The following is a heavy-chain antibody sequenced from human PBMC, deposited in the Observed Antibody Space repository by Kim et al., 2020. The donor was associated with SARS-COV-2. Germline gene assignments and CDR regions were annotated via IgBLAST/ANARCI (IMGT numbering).Heavy chain of an antibody. V-gene: IGHV3-23*01. CDR2: ISGSGGST. Sequence: GGSLRLSCAASGFTFSSYAMSWVRQAPGKGLEWVSAISGSGGSTYYADSVKGRFTISRDNSKNTLYLQMNSLRAEDTAVYYCAKSWSGGIYYYYGMDVWGQGTTVTVSS. J-gene: IGHJ6*02. CDR3: AKSWSGGIYYYYGMDV. CDR1: GFTFSSYA. D-gene: IGHD3-3*01.